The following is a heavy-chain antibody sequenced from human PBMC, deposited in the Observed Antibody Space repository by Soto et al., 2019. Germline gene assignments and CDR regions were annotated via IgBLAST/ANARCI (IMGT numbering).Heavy chain of an antibody. CDR1: GFTFDDYT. CDR3: AKDLSGNYYYYYGMDV. CDR2: ITWDAVYT. D-gene: IGHD4-4*01. Sequence: GGFLRLSCAVSGFTFDDYTMHWVRQAPGKGLEWVSLITWDAVYTYYADSVKGRFAISRDKSKNSLYLQMNSLRTEDTALYYCAKDLSGNYYYYYGMDVWGQGTAVTVSS. V-gene: IGHV3-43*01. J-gene: IGHJ6*02.